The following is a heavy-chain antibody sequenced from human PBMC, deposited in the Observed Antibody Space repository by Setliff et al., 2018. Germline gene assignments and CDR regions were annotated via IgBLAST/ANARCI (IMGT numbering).Heavy chain of an antibody. J-gene: IGHJ4*02. CDR2: IYYSGST. D-gene: IGHD3-10*01. Sequence: SETLSLTCSVSGDSMSFSYWSWIRQPPGKGLEWIGYIYYSGSTDSHPSLKSRVSISIDTSRNQFSLNVRSVTAADTAIYYCAKGRGEMDSWGQGILVTVSS. V-gene: IGHV4-59*01. CDR1: GDSMSFSY. CDR3: AKGRGEMDS.